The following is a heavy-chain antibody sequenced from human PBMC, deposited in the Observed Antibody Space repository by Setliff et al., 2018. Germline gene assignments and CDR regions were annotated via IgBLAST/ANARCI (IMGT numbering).Heavy chain of an antibody. CDR3: ARLGSGYFDWLFNYYGMDV. Sequence: PSETLSLTCTVSGGSISSSSYYWGWIRQPPGKGLEWIGSIYYSGSTYYNPSLKGRVTISVDTSKNQFSLKPSSVTAADTAVYYCARLGSGYFDWLFNYYGMDVWGQGTTVTVSS. J-gene: IGHJ6*02. CDR1: GGSISSSSYY. CDR2: IYYSGST. D-gene: IGHD3-9*01. V-gene: IGHV4-39*01.